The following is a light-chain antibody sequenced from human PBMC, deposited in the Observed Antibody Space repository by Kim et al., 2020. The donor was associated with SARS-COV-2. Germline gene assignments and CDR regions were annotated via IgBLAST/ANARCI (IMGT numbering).Light chain of an antibody. Sequence: SGSPGQTATITCSGENMGNRYASWYQHKPGQSPLLVIFQDAKRPSGIPERFSGSNSGDTATLTISGTQVTDEADYYCQAWDIDSAVFGSGTKVTVL. CDR1: NMGNRY. CDR3: QAWDIDSAV. V-gene: IGLV3-1*01. CDR2: QDA. J-gene: IGLJ1*01.